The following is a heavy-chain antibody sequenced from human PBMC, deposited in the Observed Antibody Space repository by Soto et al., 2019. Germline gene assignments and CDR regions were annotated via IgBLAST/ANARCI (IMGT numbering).Heavy chain of an antibody. D-gene: IGHD2-2*01. CDR3: ARQYCISTSCYYYYYGMDV. CDR2: ITSSSNTI. J-gene: IGHJ6*02. V-gene: IGHV3-48*02. Sequence: PGGSLRLSCAASGFTFSSYSMNWVRQAPGKGLEWISYITSSSNTIYYADSVKGRFTISRDNAKNSLYLQMNSLRDEDTAVYYCARQYCISTSCYYYYYGMDVWGQGTTVTVSS. CDR1: GFTFSSYS.